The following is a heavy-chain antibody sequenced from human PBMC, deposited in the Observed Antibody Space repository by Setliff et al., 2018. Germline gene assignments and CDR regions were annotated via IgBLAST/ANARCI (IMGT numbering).Heavy chain of an antibody. J-gene: IGHJ5*02. CDR3: ARDGPHCVTSSCPGAWFDP. Sequence: SETLSLTCTVSGGSISSGNYYWSWIRQPAGKGPEWIGHIQTSGTTNYNPSLKSRVTISLDTSKNQFSLKLSSVTAADTAVYYCARDGPHCVTSSCPGAWFDPWGQGILVTVSS. D-gene: IGHD2-2*01. V-gene: IGHV4-61*09. CDR1: GGSISSGNYY. CDR2: IQTSGTT.